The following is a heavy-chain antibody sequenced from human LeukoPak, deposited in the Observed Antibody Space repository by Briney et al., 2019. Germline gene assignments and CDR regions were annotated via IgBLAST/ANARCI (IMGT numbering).Heavy chain of an antibody. V-gene: IGHV1-18*01. J-gene: IGHJ1*01. D-gene: IGHD6-13*01. Sequence: GASVKVSCKASGYTFTSYGISWVRQAPGQGLEWMGWISAYNGNTNYAQKLQGRVTMTTDTSTSTAYMELRSLRSDDTAVYYCATGAGIAAAEEYFQHWGQGTLVTVSS. CDR2: ISAYNGNT. CDR3: ATGAGIAAAEEYFQH. CDR1: GYTFTSYG.